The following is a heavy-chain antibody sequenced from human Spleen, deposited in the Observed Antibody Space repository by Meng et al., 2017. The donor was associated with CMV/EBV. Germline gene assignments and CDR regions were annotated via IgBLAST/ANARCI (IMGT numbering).Heavy chain of an antibody. CDR3: ARGVGASSFDY. CDR2: INPSSGDI. CDR1: GYIFTTYF. Sequence: ASVKVSCKASGYIFTTYFIHWVRQAPGQGLEWMGMINPSSGDICYGRGFHGRVTLTRDTSTSTVYMALSSLRSDDTAVYYCARGVGASSFDYWGQGTLVTVSS. J-gene: IGHJ4*02. D-gene: IGHD1-26*01. V-gene: IGHV1-46*01.